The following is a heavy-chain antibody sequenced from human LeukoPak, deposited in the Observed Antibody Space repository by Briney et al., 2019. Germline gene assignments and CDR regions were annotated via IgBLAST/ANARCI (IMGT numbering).Heavy chain of an antibody. CDR3: AKDMGPTYYYDSSGSNYYYYYGMDV. V-gene: IGHV3-9*01. Sequence: GRSLRLSCAASGFTFDDYAMHWVRQAPGKGLEWVSGISWNSGSIGYADSVKGRFTISRDNAKNSLYLQMNSLRAEDTVLYYCAKDMGPTYYYDSSGSNYYYYYGMDVWGQGTTVTVSS. CDR2: ISWNSGSI. D-gene: IGHD3-22*01. J-gene: IGHJ6*02. CDR1: GFTFDDYA.